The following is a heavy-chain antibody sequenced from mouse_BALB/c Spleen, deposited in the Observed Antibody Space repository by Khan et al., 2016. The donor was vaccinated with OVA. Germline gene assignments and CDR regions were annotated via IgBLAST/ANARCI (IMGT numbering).Heavy chain of an antibody. J-gene: IGHJ4*01. D-gene: IGHD1-3*01. V-gene: IGHV2-3*01. CDR2: IWGDGST. Sequence: QVQLKQSGPGLVAPSQSLSITCAVSGFALTSYGVSWVRQPPGKGLEWLGVIWGDGSTTYHPARVSRWSISKDNSKSQVLLKLHSLQTDDTATYYCAKLTPDYYSMDYWGQGTSVTVSS. CDR1: GFALTSYG. CDR3: AKLTPDYYSMDY.